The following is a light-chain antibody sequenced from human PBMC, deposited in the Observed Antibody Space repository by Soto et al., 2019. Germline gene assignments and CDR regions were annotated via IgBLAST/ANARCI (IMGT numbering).Light chain of an antibody. V-gene: IGLV2-14*01. CDR3: SSYTSSSTQVV. Sequence: QSALTQPASVSGSPGQSITISCTGTSSDVGGYNYVSWYQQHPGKAPKLMIYDVSNRPSGVSNRFSGSKSGNTASLTISGLQAEDAADYYCSSYTSSSTQVVFGGGTQRTV. CDR2: DVS. J-gene: IGLJ2*01. CDR1: SSDVGGYNY.